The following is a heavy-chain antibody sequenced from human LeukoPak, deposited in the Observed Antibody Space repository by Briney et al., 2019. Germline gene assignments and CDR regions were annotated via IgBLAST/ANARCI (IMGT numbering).Heavy chain of an antibody. Sequence: PGGSLRLSCSASGFTFSDYSMNWVRQAPGKGLEWVAYIKSNIYYADSVKGRFTISRDNAKNLLYLQMNSLTVEDTAVYYCARDDTSSWYQEYWGQGILVTVSS. CDR2: IKSNI. J-gene: IGHJ4*02. CDR1: GFTFSDYS. CDR3: ARDDTSSWYQEY. V-gene: IGHV3-69-1*02. D-gene: IGHD6-13*01.